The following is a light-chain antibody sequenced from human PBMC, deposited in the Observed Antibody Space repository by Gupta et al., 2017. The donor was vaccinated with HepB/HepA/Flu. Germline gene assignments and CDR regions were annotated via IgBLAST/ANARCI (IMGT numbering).Light chain of an antibody. Sequence: VLTQSPSTLSLSPGERATLSCRASQSVSSYFAWYQKNPSQAPMLLIYDASSRAPGSRATCSGSGGGTDSXLTSISXDLEDYEVYYCQWRKYWHPERTFGXGTKLEIK. J-gene: IGKJ4*01. CDR2: DAS. V-gene: IGKV3-11*01. CDR3: QWRKYWHPERT. CDR1: QSVSSY.